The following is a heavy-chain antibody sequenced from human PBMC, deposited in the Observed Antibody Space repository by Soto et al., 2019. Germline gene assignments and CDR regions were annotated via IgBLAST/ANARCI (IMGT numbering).Heavy chain of an antibody. CDR3: TRSLGYCSSTSCYSPWDY. CDR2: IRSKAYGGTT. D-gene: IGHD2-2*01. J-gene: IGHJ4*02. CDR1: GCTFGDYA. V-gene: IGHV3-49*03. Sequence: PGGSLRLSCTASGCTFGDYAMSWFRQAPGKGLEWVGFIRSKAYGGTTEYAASVKGRFTISRDDSKSIAYLQMNSLKTEDTAVYYCTRSLGYCSSTSCYSPWDYWGQGTLVTVSS.